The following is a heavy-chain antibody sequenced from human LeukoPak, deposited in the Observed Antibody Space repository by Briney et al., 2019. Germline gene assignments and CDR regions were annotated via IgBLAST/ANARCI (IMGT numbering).Heavy chain of an antibody. Sequence: SETLSLTCTVSGGSISSSSSYWGWIRQPPGKGLEWIGSIYYSGSTYYDPSLKSRVTISVDTSKNQFSLKLSSVTAADTAVYYCARGGGSSGYYFDSWGQGILVTVSS. CDR2: IYYSGST. D-gene: IGHD5-12*01. CDR3: ARGGGSSGYYFDS. J-gene: IGHJ4*02. V-gene: IGHV4-39*07. CDR1: GGSISSSSSY.